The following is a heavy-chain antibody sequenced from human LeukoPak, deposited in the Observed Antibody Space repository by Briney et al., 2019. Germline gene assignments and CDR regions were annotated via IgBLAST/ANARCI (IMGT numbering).Heavy chain of an antibody. CDR3: AKDFDYYDSSGYYYPHY. CDR1: GFTFSSYG. D-gene: IGHD3-22*01. CDR2: IRYDGSNK. V-gene: IGHV3-30*02. Sequence: GGSLRLSCAASGFTFSSYGMHWVRQAPGKGLEWVAFIRYDGSNKYYADSVKGRFTISRDNSKNTLYLQMNSLRAEDTAVYYCAKDFDYYDSSGYYYPHYWGQGTLVTVSS. J-gene: IGHJ4*02.